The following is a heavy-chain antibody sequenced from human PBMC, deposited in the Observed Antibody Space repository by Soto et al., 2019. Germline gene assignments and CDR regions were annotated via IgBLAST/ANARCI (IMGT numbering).Heavy chain of an antibody. V-gene: IGHV3-15*01. J-gene: IGHJ4*02. Sequence: EVQLVESGGDLVKPGGSLRLSCAASGFSFSSAWMSWVRQAPGKGLEWVGRIKRKSDGGRADYAAPVQGRFIISRDDSKNTLYLEMSSLKTEDTAVYYCATNRGEFYYFDYWGQGTLVTVSS. CDR3: ATNRGEFYYFDY. CDR1: GFSFSSAW. D-gene: IGHD3-16*01. CDR2: IKRKSDGGRA.